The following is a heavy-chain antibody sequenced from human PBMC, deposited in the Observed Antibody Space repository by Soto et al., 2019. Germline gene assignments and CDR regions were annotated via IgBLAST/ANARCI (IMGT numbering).Heavy chain of an antibody. J-gene: IGHJ4*02. CDR1: GGTFSSYA. CDR3: ARLHSGSYYYFDY. CDR2: IIPIFGTA. Sequence: SVRVSCKASGGTFSSYAISWVRQAPGQGLEWMGGIIPIFGTANYAQKFQGRVTITADESTSTAYMELSSLRSEDTAVYYCARLHSGSYYYFDYWGQGTLVTVSS. D-gene: IGHD1-26*01. V-gene: IGHV1-69*13.